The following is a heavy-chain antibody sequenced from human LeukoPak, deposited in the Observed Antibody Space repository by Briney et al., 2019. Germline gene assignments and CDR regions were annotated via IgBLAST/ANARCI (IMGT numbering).Heavy chain of an antibody. CDR2: INHSGST. Sequence: PSETLSLTCAVYGGSFSGYYWSWIRQPPGKGLEWIGEINHSGSTNYNPSLKSRVTISVDTSKNQFSLKLSSVTAADTAVYYCARGGGYCSSTSCYVRRFCGWFDPWGQGTLVTVSS. CDR1: GGSFSGYY. J-gene: IGHJ5*02. CDR3: ARGGGYCSSTSCYVRRFCGWFDP. D-gene: IGHD2-2*01. V-gene: IGHV4-34*01.